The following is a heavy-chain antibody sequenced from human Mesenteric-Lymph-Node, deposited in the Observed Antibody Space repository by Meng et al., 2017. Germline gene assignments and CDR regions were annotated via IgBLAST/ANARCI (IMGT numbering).Heavy chain of an antibody. D-gene: IGHD2-2*01. V-gene: IGHV4-61*01. CDR3: ARGGGCSSSSCDLDY. J-gene: IGHJ4*02. CDR2: IYYSGST. Sequence: QLQLQESGQGLVKPSETLSLTCTVSGGSVSRGSYYWSWIRQPPGKGLEWIGYIYYSGSTNYNPSLKSRVTISVDTSKNQFSLKLSSVTAADTAMYYCARGGGCSSSSCDLDYWGQGVLVTVSS. CDR1: GGSVSRGSYY.